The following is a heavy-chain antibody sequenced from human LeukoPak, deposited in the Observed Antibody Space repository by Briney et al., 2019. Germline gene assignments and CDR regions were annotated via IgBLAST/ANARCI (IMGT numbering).Heavy chain of an antibody. D-gene: IGHD5-12*01. Sequence: GGSLRLSCAVSGFTFDDYAMHWVRQVPGKGLEWVSGINWNSDSIGYADSVKGRFTTSRDNAKNSLYLQMNSLRAEDTAVYYCARDTEYSGYDPWGQGTLVTVSS. CDR3: ARDTEYSGYDP. J-gene: IGHJ5*02. CDR1: GFTFDDYA. CDR2: INWNSDSI. V-gene: IGHV3-9*01.